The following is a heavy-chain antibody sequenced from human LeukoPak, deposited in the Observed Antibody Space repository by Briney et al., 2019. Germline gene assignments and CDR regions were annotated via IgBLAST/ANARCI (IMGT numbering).Heavy chain of an antibody. D-gene: IGHD6-13*01. J-gene: IGHJ4*02. CDR2: IYYSGST. CDR1: GGSISSGGYY. CDR3: ARSSAGYSSSWYIY. V-gene: IGHV4-31*03. Sequence: TLSLTCTVSGGSISSGGYYWSWIRQHPGKGLEWIGYIYYSGSTYYNPSLKSRVTISVDTSKNQFSLKLSSVTAADTAVYYCARSSAGYSSSWYIYWGQGTLVTVSS.